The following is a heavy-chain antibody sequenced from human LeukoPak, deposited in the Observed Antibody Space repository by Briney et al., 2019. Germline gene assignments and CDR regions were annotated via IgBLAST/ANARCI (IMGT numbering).Heavy chain of an antibody. J-gene: IGHJ4*02. Sequence: PGGSLKLSCVASSFTFSNCWMSWLRQTPGRGPEWVANINEDGGEKRYADSVKGRFTITRDNAKNTLYLQINSLRAEDAAVYYCAAERRGSSYYDGKEAFDHWGQGTLVAVSS. CDR3: AAERRGSSYYDGKEAFDH. CDR1: SFTFSNCW. CDR2: INEDGGEK. V-gene: IGHV3-7*01. D-gene: IGHD4-23*01.